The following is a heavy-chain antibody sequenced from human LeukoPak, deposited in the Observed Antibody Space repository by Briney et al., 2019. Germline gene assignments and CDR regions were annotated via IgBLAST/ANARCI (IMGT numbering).Heavy chain of an antibody. CDR3: ARADNYYGSGSYFSWFDP. D-gene: IGHD3-10*01. Sequence: SETLSLTCAVYGGSFSGYYWSWIRQPPGKGLEWIEEINHSGSTNYNPSLKSRVTISVDTSKNQFSLKLSSVTAADTAVYYCARADNYYGSGSYFSWFDPWGQGTLVTVSS. CDR1: GGSFSGYY. J-gene: IGHJ5*02. V-gene: IGHV4-34*01. CDR2: INHSGST.